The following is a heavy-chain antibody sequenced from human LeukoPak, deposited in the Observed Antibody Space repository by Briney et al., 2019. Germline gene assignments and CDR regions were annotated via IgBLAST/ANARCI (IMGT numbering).Heavy chain of an antibody. CDR2: IIPIFGTA. V-gene: IGHV1-69*06. J-gene: IGHJ6*03. CDR1: GGTFKNYA. CDR3: ARGPTGSGGSYYYYMDV. D-gene: IGHD3-10*01. Sequence: SVKVSCKASGGTFKNYAISWVRQAPGQGLEWMGGIIPIFGTANYAQKFQGRVTITADKSTSTAYMELSSLRSEDTAVYYCARGPTGSGGSYYYYMDVWGKGTTVTVSS.